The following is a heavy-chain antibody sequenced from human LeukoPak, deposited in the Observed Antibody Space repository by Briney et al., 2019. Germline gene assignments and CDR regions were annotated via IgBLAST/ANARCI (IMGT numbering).Heavy chain of an antibody. CDR2: INPNSGGT. CDR3: ARVQYSGYDLQVDY. V-gene: IGHV1-2*02. D-gene: IGHD5-12*01. CDR1: GYTFTCYY. J-gene: IGHJ4*02. Sequence: ASVKVSCKASGYTFTCYYMHWVRQAPGQGLEWMGWINPNSGGTNYAQKFQGRVTMTRDTSISTAYMELSRLRSDDTAVYYCARVQYSGYDLQVDYWGQGTLVTVSS.